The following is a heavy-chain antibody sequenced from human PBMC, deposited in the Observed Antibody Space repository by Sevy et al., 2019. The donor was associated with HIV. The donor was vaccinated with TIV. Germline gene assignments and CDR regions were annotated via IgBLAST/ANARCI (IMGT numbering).Heavy chain of an antibody. Sequence: ASVKVSCKTTGYIFSDYSMHWVRQAPGQGLEWMALINPNSGVTIYAHNFRGRVSVTRDTSMSTAYMELSGLTSHDTAVYYCVREDINAPRTLLSFDIWGQGTMVTVSS. J-gene: IGHJ3*02. CDR1: GYIFSDYS. CDR2: INPNSGVT. D-gene: IGHD3-3*01. V-gene: IGHV1-2*06. CDR3: VREDINAPRTLLSFDI.